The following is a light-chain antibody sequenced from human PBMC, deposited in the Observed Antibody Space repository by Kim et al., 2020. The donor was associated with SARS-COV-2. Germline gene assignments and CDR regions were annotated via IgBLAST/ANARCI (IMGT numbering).Light chain of an antibody. J-gene: IGKJ1*01. CDR3: QQYDNYQRT. Sequence: DIQMTQSPSSLSASVGDRITITCRASQGISSWLAWYQQKPEKAPKCLIYAASSLQSGVPSRFSGSGSGTDFTLTISNLQPEDFATYYCQQYDNYQRTFGEGTKVDIK. CDR2: AAS. CDR1: QGISSW. V-gene: IGKV1D-16*01.